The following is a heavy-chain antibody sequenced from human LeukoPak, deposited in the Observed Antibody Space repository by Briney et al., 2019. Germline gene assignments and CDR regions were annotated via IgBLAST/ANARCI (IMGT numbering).Heavy chain of an antibody. D-gene: IGHD3-10*01. J-gene: IGHJ5*02. V-gene: IGHV1-18*01. CDR1: GYTFTSYG. CDR2: ISAYNGNT. Sequence: GASVKVSCKASGYTFTSYGISWVRQAPGQGLEWMGWISAYNGNTNYAQKLQGRVTMTTDTSTSTAYMELRSLRSDDTAVYYCARGPNMVRGVTRSWFDPWGQGTLVTVSS. CDR3: ARGPNMVRGVTRSWFDP.